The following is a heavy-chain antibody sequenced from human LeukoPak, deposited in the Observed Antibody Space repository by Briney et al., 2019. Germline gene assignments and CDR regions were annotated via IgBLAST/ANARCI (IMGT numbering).Heavy chain of an antibody. CDR2: IYSGGST. CDR1: GFTVSSNY. D-gene: IGHD6-19*01. CDR3: ARGMAGNDAFDI. Sequence: GGSLRLSCAASGFTVSSNYMSWVRQAPGKGLEWVSVIYSGGSTYYADSVKGRFTISRDNSKNALYLQMNSLRAEDTAVYYCARGMAGNDAFDIWGQGTMVTVSS. V-gene: IGHV3-53*01. J-gene: IGHJ3*02.